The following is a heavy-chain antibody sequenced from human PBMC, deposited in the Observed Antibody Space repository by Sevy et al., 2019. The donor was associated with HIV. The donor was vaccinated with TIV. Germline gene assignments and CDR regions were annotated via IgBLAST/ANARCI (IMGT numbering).Heavy chain of an antibody. CDR2: TKSDGSNT. CDR3: ARGSTLEVGRSYGTYDYYYAMDV. J-gene: IGHJ6*02. D-gene: IGHD3-16*01. CDR1: GFTFSSYW. Sequence: GGSLRLSCAASGFTFSSYWMHWVRQVPGKGPVWVSRTKSDGSNTDYADSVQGRLTISKDNAKNTLYVQMNSLRVKDTAVYYCARGSTLEVGRSYGTYDYYYAMDVWGQGTTVTVSS. V-gene: IGHV3-74*01.